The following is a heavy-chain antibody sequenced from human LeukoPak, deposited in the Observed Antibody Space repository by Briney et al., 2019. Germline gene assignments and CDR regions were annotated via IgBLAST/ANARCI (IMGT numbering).Heavy chain of an antibody. CDR1: GGTFSSYA. CDR2: IIPILGIA. CDR3: ARTTGYSYGYSDYYYGMDV. Sequence: ASVKVSCKASGGTFSSYAISWVRQAPGQGLEWMGRIIPILGIANYAQKFQGRVTITADKSTSTAYMELSSLRSEDTAVYYCARTTGYSYGYSDYYYGMDVWGQGTTVTVSS. J-gene: IGHJ6*02. D-gene: IGHD5-18*01. V-gene: IGHV1-69*04.